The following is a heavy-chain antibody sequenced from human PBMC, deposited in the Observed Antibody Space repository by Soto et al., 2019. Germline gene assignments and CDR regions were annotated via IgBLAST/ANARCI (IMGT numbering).Heavy chain of an antibody. Sequence: EVQLVESGGGLVKPGGSLRLSCAASGFTFRGYTINGVRQAPGKGLEWVSSISSSSSYIYYADSVKGRFTISRDNAKNSLYLQMNSLRAEDTAVYYCARDWVSSSFDYWGQGTLVTVSS. V-gene: IGHV3-21*01. CDR2: ISSSSSYI. CDR1: GFTFRGYT. D-gene: IGHD6-6*01. CDR3: ARDWVSSSFDY. J-gene: IGHJ4*02.